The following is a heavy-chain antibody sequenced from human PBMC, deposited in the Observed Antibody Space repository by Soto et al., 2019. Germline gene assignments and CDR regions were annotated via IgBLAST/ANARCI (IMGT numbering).Heavy chain of an antibody. CDR1: GGSISSGYYY. CDR2: IYYSGST. D-gene: IGHD2-15*01. J-gene: IGHJ4*02. Sequence: PSETLSLTCTVSGGSISSGYYYWDWIRQPPGKGLEWIGNIYYSGSTFYNPSLKSRVTMSVDTSKNQFSLRLSSVTAADTAVYYCARAVVTYFFEFWGQGTRVTVSS. V-gene: IGHV4-39*01. CDR3: ARAVVTYFFEF.